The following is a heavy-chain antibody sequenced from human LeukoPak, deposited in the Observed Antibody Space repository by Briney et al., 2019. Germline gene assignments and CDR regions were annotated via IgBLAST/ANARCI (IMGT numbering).Heavy chain of an antibody. CDR3: AKDPAMIVVVGDAFDI. CDR1: GFTFSSYT. V-gene: IGHV3-23*01. CDR2: ISGSGGST. Sequence: PGGSLRLSCAASGFTFSSYTMSWVRQAPGKGLEWVSAISGSGGSTYYADSVKGRFTISRDNSKNTLYLQMNSLRAEDTAVYYCAKDPAMIVVVGDAFDIWGQGTMVTVSS. J-gene: IGHJ3*02. D-gene: IGHD3-22*01.